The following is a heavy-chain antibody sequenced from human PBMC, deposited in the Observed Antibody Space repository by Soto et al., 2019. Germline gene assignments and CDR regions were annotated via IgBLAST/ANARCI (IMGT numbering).Heavy chain of an antibody. CDR3: ARYVEGYGGTDWFDP. CDR2: IYYSGIT. D-gene: IGHD4-17*01. CDR1: GGSISSAGYY. Sequence: QVQLQESGPGLVKPSQTLSLTCTVSGGSISSAGYYWTWIRQHPGKGLECIGYIYYSGITYYNPSLKSRVTISIDTSKNQFSLRLSSVTAADTAVYYCARYVEGYGGTDWFDPWGQGTLVTVSS. V-gene: IGHV4-31*03. J-gene: IGHJ5*02.